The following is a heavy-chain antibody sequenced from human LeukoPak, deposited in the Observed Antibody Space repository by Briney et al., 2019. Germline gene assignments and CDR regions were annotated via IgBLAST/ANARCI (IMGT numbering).Heavy chain of an antibody. Sequence: SETLSLTCTVSCRPLTRLFGRWPRDPRGEALEGIGRIYATGSTNYNPSLKSRVTVSVDTSKNQFSLKLSSVTAADTAIYYCARSWLNQPFNWFDPWGPGTLVTVSS. J-gene: IGHJ5*02. D-gene: IGHD3-22*01. CDR1: CRPLTRLF. CDR2: IYATGST. CDR3: ARSWLNQPFNWFDP. V-gene: IGHV4-4*07.